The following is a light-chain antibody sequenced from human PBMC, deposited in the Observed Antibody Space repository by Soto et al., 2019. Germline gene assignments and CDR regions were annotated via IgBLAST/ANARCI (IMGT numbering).Light chain of an antibody. V-gene: IGKV3-20*01. CDR3: QQYGGSPPT. Sequence: EIVLTQSPGTLSLSPGERATLSCRASQSVSSNYLAWYQQKPGQAPGLLISGASSRTTGIPDRFSGSGSGTDFTLSISRLEPEDFAVYYCQQYGGSPPTFGGGTKVEIK. J-gene: IGKJ4*01. CDR1: QSVSSNY. CDR2: GAS.